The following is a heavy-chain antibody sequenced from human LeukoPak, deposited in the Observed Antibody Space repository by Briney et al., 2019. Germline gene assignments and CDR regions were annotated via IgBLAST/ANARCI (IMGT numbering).Heavy chain of an antibody. CDR2: ISYDGSNK. CDR1: GFTFSSYG. D-gene: IGHD2-15*01. V-gene: IGHV3-30*03. J-gene: IGHJ4*02. CDR3: TTDTWYSAGH. Sequence: GGSLRLSCAASGFTFSSYGMHWVRQAPGKGLEWVAVISYDGSNKYYADSVKGRFTISRDNAKNSLFLQMNSLRAEDAAIYYCTTDTWYSAGHWGQGTLVTVSS.